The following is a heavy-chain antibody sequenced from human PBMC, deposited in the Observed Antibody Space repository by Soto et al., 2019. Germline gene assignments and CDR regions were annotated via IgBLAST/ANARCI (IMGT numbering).Heavy chain of an antibody. V-gene: IGHV1-8*01. CDR3: ARTILLSGSYYFDY. Sequence: ASVKVSCKASGYTFTSYDINWVRQATGQGLEWMGWMNPNSGNTGYAQKFQGRVTMTRNTSISTAYMELSSLRSEDTAVYYCARTILLSGSYYFDYWGQGTLVTVSS. CDR1: GYTFTSYD. CDR2: MNPNSGNT. J-gene: IGHJ4*02. D-gene: IGHD1-26*01.